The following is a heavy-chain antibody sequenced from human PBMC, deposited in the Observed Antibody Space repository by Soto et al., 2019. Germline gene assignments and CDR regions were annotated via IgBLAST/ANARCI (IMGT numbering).Heavy chain of an antibody. D-gene: IGHD3-22*01. V-gene: IGHV4-59*01. Sequence: QVQLQESGPGLVKPSETLSLTCTVSGGSISSYYWSWIRQPPGKGLEWIGYIYYSGSTNYNPSLKRRVTISLDTSKNQFSLKLSSVTAAATAVYYCARETHYYDSSGYYYGAPLDYWGQGTLVTVSS. J-gene: IGHJ4*02. CDR3: ARETHYYDSSGYYYGAPLDY. CDR2: IYYSGST. CDR1: GGSISSYY.